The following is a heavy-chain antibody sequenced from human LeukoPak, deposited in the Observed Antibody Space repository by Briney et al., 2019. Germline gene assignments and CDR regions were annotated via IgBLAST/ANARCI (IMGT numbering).Heavy chain of an antibody. V-gene: IGHV6-1*01. CDR3: ARGAVAEFDY. CDR1: GDSVSSKSVA. Sequence: SQTLSLTCAISGDSVSSKSVAWNWIRQSPSSGLEWLGRTYYRSKWYYDYAVSMKSRITINPDTSKNQFSLQLNSVTPEDTAVYYCARGAVAEFDYWGQGTLVTVSS. CDR2: TYYRSKWYY. D-gene: IGHD6-19*01. J-gene: IGHJ4*02.